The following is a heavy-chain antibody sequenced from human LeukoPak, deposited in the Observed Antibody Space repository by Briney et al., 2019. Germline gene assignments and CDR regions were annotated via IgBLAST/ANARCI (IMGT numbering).Heavy chain of an antibody. Sequence: GGSLRLSCAASGFTFSSYSMNWVRQAPGKGLEWVSYISSSSSTIYYADPVKGRFTISRDNAKNSLYLQMNSLRAEDTAVYYCARSPPTTAATPVYWGQGTLVTVSS. V-gene: IGHV3-48*01. CDR2: ISSSSSTI. CDR3: ARSPPTTAATPVY. CDR1: GFTFSSYS. J-gene: IGHJ4*02. D-gene: IGHD4-23*01.